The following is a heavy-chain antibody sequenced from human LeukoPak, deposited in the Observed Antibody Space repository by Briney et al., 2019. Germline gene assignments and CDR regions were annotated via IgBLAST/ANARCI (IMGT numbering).Heavy chain of an antibody. J-gene: IGHJ4*02. V-gene: IGHV1-69*13. CDR1: GGTFSSYA. CDR3: ARSNDYGDLSNHYFDY. Sequence: SVKVSCKASGGTFSSYAISWVRQAPGQGLEWMGGIIPIFGTANYAQKFQGRVTITADESTSTAYMELSSQRSEDTAVYYCARSNDYGDLSNHYFDYWGQGTLVTVSS. D-gene: IGHD4-17*01. CDR2: IIPIFGTA.